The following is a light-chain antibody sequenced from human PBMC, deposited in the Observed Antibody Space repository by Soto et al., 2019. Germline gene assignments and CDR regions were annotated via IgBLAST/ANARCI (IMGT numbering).Light chain of an antibody. CDR3: SSYTSSSTPV. CDR1: SSDVGGYNY. J-gene: IGLJ1*01. V-gene: IGLV2-14*01. Sequence: LTQPASVSGSPGQSITISCTGTSSDVGGYNYVSWYQQHPGKAPKLMIYDVSNRPSGVSNRFSGSKSGNTASLTISGLQAEDEADYYCSSYTSSSTPVFGTGTKLTV. CDR2: DVS.